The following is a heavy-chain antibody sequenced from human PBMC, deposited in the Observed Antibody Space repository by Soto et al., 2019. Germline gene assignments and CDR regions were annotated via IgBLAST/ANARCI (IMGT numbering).Heavy chain of an antibody. D-gene: IGHD3-10*01. J-gene: IGHJ6*02. CDR1: GDSVSSNSAA. CDR3: ARGEGLLLWFGESKNNYYYYGMDV. CDR2: TYYRSKWYN. V-gene: IGHV6-1*01. Sequence: TLSLTCAISGDSVSSNSAAWNWIRQSPSRGLEWLGRTYYRSKWYNDYAVSVKSRITINPDTSKNQFSLQLNSVTPEDTAVYYCARGEGLLLWFGESKNNYYYYGMDVWGQGTTVTVSS.